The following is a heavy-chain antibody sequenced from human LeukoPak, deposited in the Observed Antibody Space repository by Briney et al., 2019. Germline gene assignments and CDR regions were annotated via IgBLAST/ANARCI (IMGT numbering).Heavy chain of an antibody. D-gene: IGHD6-6*01. Sequence: GGSLRLSCAASGFTFSTYAMSWVRQAPGKGLEWVSGITDSGDNTYYADSVKGRFTISRDNSKNTLYLQVDSLRPEDTAIYYCATYSRSLFRHFDYWGQGTLVTVSS. CDR2: ITDSGDNT. CDR3: ATYSRSLFRHFDY. J-gene: IGHJ4*02. CDR1: GFTFSTYA. V-gene: IGHV3-23*01.